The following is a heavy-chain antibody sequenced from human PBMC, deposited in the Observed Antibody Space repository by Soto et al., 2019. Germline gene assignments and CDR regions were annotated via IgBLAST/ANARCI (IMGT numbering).Heavy chain of an antibody. V-gene: IGHV4-61*08. CDR1: GGSVNTGGYY. D-gene: IGHD6-13*01. J-gene: IGHJ5*02. Sequence: SETLSLTCSVSGGSVNTGGYYWSWVRQHPGKGLECIGYIYYSGSTNYNPSLKSRVTISIDTSKNQFSLNLRSVTAADTAVYYCARERPDGSRLDPWGQGTLVTVSS. CDR3: ARERPDGSRLDP. CDR2: IYYSGST.